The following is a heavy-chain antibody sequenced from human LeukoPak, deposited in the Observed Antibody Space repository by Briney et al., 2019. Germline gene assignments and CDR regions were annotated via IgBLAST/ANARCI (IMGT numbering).Heavy chain of an antibody. CDR3: ARVRNGARFFDY. V-gene: IGHV4-59*01. CDR2: IYYSGST. D-gene: IGHD1-1*01. J-gene: IGHJ4*02. CDR1: GGSISSYY. Sequence: SETLSLTCTVSGGSISSYYWSWIRQPPGKGLEWIGYIYYSGSTNYNPSLKSRVTISVDTSKNQFSLKLSSVTAADTAMYLCARVRNGARFFDYWGQGTLVTVSS.